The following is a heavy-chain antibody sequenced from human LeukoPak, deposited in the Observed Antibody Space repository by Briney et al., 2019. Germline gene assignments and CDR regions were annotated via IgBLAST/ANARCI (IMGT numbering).Heavy chain of an antibody. V-gene: IGHV3-23*01. Sequence: GGSLRLSCAASGFIFSNYAMTWVRQAPGRGLEWVAGISGSADSSYADSVKGRFTISRDNSKNTLYLQLNSLTGEDTAVYFCAKETGWYPLGVDDHWGQGILVSVSS. J-gene: IGHJ4*02. D-gene: IGHD6-19*01. CDR1: GFIFSNYA. CDR3: AKETGWYPLGVDDH. CDR2: ISGSADS.